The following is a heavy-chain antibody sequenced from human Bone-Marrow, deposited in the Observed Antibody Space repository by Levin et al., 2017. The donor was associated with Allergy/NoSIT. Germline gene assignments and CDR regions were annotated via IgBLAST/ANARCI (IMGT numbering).Heavy chain of an antibody. V-gene: IGHV1-24*01. CDR1: GYPLSELA. J-gene: IGHJ3*02. Sequence: ASVKVSCKISGYPLSELAMHWVRQGSGKGLEWLGRFDPEDGETVNQERFQGRVTVTEDTSIDTAFMELSGLRSEDTAIYYCTTEAFDIWGQGTAVIVSS. CDR2: FDPEDGET. CDR3: TTEAFDI.